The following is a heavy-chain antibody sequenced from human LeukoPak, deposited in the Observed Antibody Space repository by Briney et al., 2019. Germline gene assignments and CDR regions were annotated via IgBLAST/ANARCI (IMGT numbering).Heavy chain of an antibody. CDR3: ARESIAAAGTWGY. V-gene: IGHV1-46*01. CDR1: GYTFTIYY. D-gene: IGHD6-13*01. Sequence: ASVKVSCKASGYTFTIYYMHWVRPAPGQGLEWMGIINPGGGSTSYAQKFQGRVTMTRDMSTSTVYMELSSLRSEDTAGYYCARESIAAAGTWGYWGQGTLVTVSS. CDR2: INPGGGST. J-gene: IGHJ4*02.